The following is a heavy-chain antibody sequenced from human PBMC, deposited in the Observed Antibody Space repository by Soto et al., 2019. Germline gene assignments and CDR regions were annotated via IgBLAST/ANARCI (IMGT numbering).Heavy chain of an antibody. CDR2: IWYDGSNI. CDR3: ARDPLPAQPRFFDY. J-gene: IGHJ4*02. CDR1: GFTFSNYG. V-gene: IGHV3-33*01. Sequence: GGSLRLSWAASGFTFSNYGMHWVRQAPGKGLEWVAVIWYDGSNIHYADSVKGRFTISRDNSKNTLYLQMNSLRAEDTAVYYYARDPLPAQPRFFDYWGQGTPDTVTS. D-gene: IGHD2-2*01.